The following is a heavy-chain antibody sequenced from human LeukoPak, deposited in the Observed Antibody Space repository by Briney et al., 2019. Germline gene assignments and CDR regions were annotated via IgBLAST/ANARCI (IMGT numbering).Heavy chain of an antibody. Sequence: PGGSLRLSCAASGFTFSSYAMHWVRQAPGKGLEWVAVISYDGSNKYYADSVKGRFTISRDNSKNTLYLQMNSLRAEDTAVYYCARDGYDSSGYYYECWGQGTLVTVSS. CDR2: ISYDGSNK. V-gene: IGHV3-30-3*01. CDR1: GFTFSSYA. J-gene: IGHJ4*02. CDR3: ARDGYDSSGYYYEC. D-gene: IGHD3-22*01.